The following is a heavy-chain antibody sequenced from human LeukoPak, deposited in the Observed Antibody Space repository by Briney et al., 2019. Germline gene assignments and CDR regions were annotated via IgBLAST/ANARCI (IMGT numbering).Heavy chain of an antibody. J-gene: IGHJ6*03. CDR2: ISSSSSTI. CDR3: ARGVSIYYMDV. CDR1: GFTFSSYS. Sequence: PGGSLRLSCAASGFTFSSYSMNWVRQAPGKGLEWVSYISSSSSTIYYADSVKGRFTISRDNAKNSLYLQMNSLRAVDTAVYYCARGVSIYYMDVWGKGTTVTVSS. V-gene: IGHV3-48*01.